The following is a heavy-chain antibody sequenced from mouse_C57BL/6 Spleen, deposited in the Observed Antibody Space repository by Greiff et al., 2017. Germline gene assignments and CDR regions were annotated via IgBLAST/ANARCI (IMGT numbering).Heavy chain of an antibody. Sequence: VQLQQSGTELVKPGASVKLSCKASGYTFTSYWMHWVKQRPGQGLEWIGNINPSNGGTNYNEKFKSKATLTVDKSSSTAYMQLSSLTSEDSAVYYCARGYGQKGYAMDYWGQGTSVTVSS. J-gene: IGHJ4*01. CDR1: GYTFTSYW. CDR2: INPSNGGT. V-gene: IGHV1-53*01. CDR3: ARGYGQKGYAMDY. D-gene: IGHD1-1*02.